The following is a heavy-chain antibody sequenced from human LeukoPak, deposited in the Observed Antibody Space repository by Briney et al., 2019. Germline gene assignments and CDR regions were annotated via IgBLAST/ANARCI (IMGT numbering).Heavy chain of an antibody. CDR2: MSSDGNAM. CDR3: VRESEYYFDHSASFDY. D-gene: IGHD3-22*01. CDR1: GFTFTAYL. J-gene: IGHJ4*02. Sequence: GRSLRLSCAASGFTFTAYLIHWVRQTPGKGLEWVAVMSSDGNAMFYADSVKGRFTISRDNSKNTLYLQMNSLRAEDTAVYYCVRESEYYFDHSASFDYWGQGTLVTVSS. V-gene: IGHV3-30-3*01.